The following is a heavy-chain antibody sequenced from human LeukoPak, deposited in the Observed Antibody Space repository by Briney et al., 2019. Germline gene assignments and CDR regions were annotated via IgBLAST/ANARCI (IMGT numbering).Heavy chain of an antibody. CDR2: IFRGGYET. CDR3: AIPPGYCGNDCSFDH. J-gene: IGHJ4*02. Sequence: GKSLNFSCEGSAYSSGNYRIGWLRHMPGKGLEWMGIIFRGGYETRSSPSYQGFVTISVDKSISTAYLQWSSLKASDTAMYYCAIPPGYCGNDCSFDHWGQGTLVTVSS. CDR1: AYSSGNYR. D-gene: IGHD2-21*02. V-gene: IGHV5-51*01.